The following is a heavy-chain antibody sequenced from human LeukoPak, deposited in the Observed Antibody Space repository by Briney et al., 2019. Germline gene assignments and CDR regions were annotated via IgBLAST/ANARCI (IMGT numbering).Heavy chain of an antibody. CDR1: GFTFSSYG. CDR3: AKELDGYNSGFDY. CDR2: IWYDGSNK. V-gene: IGHV3-33*06. J-gene: IGHJ4*02. D-gene: IGHD5-24*01. Sequence: GGSLRLSCAASGFTFSSYGMYWVRQAPGKGLEWVAVIWYDGSNKYYADSVKGRFTISRDNSKNTLYLQMNSLKAEDTAVYYCAKELDGYNSGFDYWGQGTLVTVSS.